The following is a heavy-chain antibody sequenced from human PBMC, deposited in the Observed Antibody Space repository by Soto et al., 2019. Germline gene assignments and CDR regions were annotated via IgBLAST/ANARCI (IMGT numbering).Heavy chain of an antibody. Sequence: SETLSLTCTVSGGSISSGDYYWSWIRQPPGKGLEWIGYIYYSGSTYYNPSLKSRVTISVDTSKNQFSLKLSSVTAADTAVYYCARDRGITGTDYYYYGMDVWGQGTTVTVSS. V-gene: IGHV4-30-4*02. CDR2: IYYSGST. CDR3: ARDRGITGTDYYYYGMDV. D-gene: IGHD1-20*01. J-gene: IGHJ6*02. CDR1: GGSISSGDYY.